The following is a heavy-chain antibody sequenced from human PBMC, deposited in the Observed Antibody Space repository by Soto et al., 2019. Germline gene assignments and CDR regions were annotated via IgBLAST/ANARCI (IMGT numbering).Heavy chain of an antibody. CDR1: GGTFSSYA. CDR3: AREADCSGGSCYSGGAFDI. CDR2: IIPIFGTA. J-gene: IGHJ3*02. V-gene: IGHV1-69*01. Sequence: QVQLVQSGAEVKKPGSSVKVSCKASGGTFSSYAISWVRQAPGQGLEWMGGIIPIFGTANYARKFQGRVTITADESTSTAYVELSSLRSEDTAVYYCAREADCSGGSCYSGGAFDIWGQGTMVTVSS. D-gene: IGHD2-15*01.